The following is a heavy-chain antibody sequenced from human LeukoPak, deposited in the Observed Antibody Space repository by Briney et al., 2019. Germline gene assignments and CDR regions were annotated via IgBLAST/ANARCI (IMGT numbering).Heavy chain of an antibody. D-gene: IGHD2-2*01. CDR1: GGSISSYY. CDR2: IYYNGRT. Sequence: PSETLSLTCSVSGGSISSYYWSWLRQPPGKGLEWIGYIYYNGRTHYNPSLESRVTISVDTSKNQFSLQLHSVTAADTAVYYCARVFCSSTSCQKTFDYWGQGSLVTVSS. CDR3: ARVFCSSTSCQKTFDY. J-gene: IGHJ4*02. V-gene: IGHV4-59*01.